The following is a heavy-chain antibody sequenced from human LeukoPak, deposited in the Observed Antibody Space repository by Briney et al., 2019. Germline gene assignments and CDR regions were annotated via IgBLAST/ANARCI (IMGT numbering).Heavy chain of an antibody. J-gene: IGHJ4*02. CDR1: GGSFSGYY. Sequence: KSSETLSLTCTVYGGSFSGYYWSWIRQPPGKGLEWIGEINHSGSTNYNPSLKSRVTISVDTSKNQFSLKLSSVTAEDTAVYYCASILKKWLQFQGAVYWGQGTLVTVSS. V-gene: IGHV4-34*01. CDR2: INHSGST. D-gene: IGHD5-24*01. CDR3: ASILKKWLQFQGAVY.